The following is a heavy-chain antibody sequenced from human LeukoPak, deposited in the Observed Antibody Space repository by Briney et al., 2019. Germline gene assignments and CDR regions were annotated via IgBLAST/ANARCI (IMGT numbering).Heavy chain of an antibody. D-gene: IGHD3-3*01. CDR2: ISSSSSYI. J-gene: IGHJ4*02. CDR3: ASSLTLYDFWSGYYVDY. CDR1: GFTFSNAW. V-gene: IGHV3-21*01. Sequence: GGSLRLSCAASGFTFSNAWMSWVRQAPGKGLEWVSSISSSSSYIYYADSVKGRFTISRDNAKNSLYLQMNSLRAEDTAVYYCASSLTLYDFWSGYYVDYWGQGTLVTVSS.